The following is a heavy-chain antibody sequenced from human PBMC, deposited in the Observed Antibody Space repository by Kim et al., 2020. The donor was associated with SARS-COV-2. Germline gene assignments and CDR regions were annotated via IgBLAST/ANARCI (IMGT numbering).Heavy chain of an antibody. Sequence: SVKVSCKASGGTFSSYAISWVRQAPGQGLEWMGGINPITGTANYAQKFQGRVTITADESTSTAYMELSSLRSEDTAVYYCASGLLGYGSGTSCSYFDYWGQGTLVTVSS. V-gene: IGHV1-69*13. CDR2: INPITGTA. D-gene: IGHD2-2*01. CDR3: ASGLLGYGSGTSCSYFDY. CDR1: GGTFSSYA. J-gene: IGHJ4*02.